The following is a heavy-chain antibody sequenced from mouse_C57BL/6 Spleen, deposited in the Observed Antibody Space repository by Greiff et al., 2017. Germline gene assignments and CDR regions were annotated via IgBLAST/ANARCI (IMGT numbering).Heavy chain of an antibody. Sequence: DVMLVESGEGLVKPGGSLKLSCAASGFTFSSYAMSWVRQTPEKRLEWVAYISSGGDYIYYADTVKGRFTISRDHARNTLYLQMSSLKSEDTAMYYCTRSPEWGSFDYWGQGTTLTVSS. J-gene: IGHJ2*01. CDR1: GFTFSSYA. CDR3: TRSPEWGSFDY. D-gene: IGHD1-3*01. V-gene: IGHV5-9-1*02. CDR2: ISSGGDYI.